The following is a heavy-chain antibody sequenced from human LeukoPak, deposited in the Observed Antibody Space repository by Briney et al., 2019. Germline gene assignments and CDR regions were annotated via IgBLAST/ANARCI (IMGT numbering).Heavy chain of an antibody. Sequence: PGGSLRLSCAASGFTFSTYWMHWVRQAPGKGLVWVSRINSDGSSTRYADVVKGRFTISRDNAKNTLYLQMNSLRAEDTAVYYCARGRYSGTYLLDYWGQGTLVTVSS. J-gene: IGHJ4*02. CDR1: GFTFSTYW. D-gene: IGHD1-26*01. V-gene: IGHV3-74*01. CDR3: ARGRYSGTYLLDY. CDR2: INSDGSST.